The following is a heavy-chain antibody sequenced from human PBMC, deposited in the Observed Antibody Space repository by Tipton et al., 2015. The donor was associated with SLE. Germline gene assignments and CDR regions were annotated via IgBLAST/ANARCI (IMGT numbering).Heavy chain of an antibody. CDR1: GYTFTSYG. V-gene: IGHV1-18*01. J-gene: IGHJ4*02. CDR3: ARPSGYTAMAPYYYYFDY. D-gene: IGHD5-18*01. Sequence: QLVQSGPEVKKPGASVKVSCKASGYTFTSYGISWVRQVPGQGLEWMGWISAYNGNTNYAQKLQGRVTMTTDTSTSTAYMELRSLRSDDTAVYYCARPSGYTAMAPYYYYFDYWGQGTLVTVSS. CDR2: ISAYNGNT.